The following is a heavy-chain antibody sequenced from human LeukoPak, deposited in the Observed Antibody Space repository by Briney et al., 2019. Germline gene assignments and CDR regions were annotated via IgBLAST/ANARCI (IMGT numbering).Heavy chain of an antibody. CDR2: ISAYNGNT. V-gene: IGHV1-18*01. CDR1: GYTFTSYG. CDR3: AREYYDFWSGYYRAPPYFDY. J-gene: IGHJ4*02. D-gene: IGHD3-3*01. Sequence: ASVTVSCKASGYTFTSYGISWVRQAPGQGLEWMGWISAYNGNTNYAQKFQGRVTMTRDTSISTAYIELSRLRSDDTDVYYCAREYYDFWSGYYRAPPYFDYGGQGTLVTVSA.